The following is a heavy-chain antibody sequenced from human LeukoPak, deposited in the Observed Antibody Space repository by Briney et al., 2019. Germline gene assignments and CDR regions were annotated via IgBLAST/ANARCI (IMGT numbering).Heavy chain of an antibody. V-gene: IGHV1-18*01. CDR3: ARDVGAAAPNWFDP. J-gene: IGHJ5*02. D-gene: IGHD6-13*01. Sequence: ASVKVSCKASGYSFTSSAISWVRQAPGQGLEWMGWISVYDANTKYAQKFQGRVTMTTDTSTSIAYMELRSLRSDDTAVYYCARDVGAAAPNWFDPWGQGTLVTVSS. CDR1: GYSFTSSA. CDR2: ISVYDANT.